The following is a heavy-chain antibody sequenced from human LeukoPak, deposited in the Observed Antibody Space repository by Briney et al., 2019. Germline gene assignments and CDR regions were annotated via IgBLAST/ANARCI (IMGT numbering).Heavy chain of an antibody. CDR3: ARGWGFEDIVVVPAAPYYYGMDV. CDR1: GYTFTSYD. CDR2: MSPNSGNT. D-gene: IGHD2-2*01. Sequence: GASVKASCKASGYTFTSYDINWVRQATGQGLEWMGWMSPNSGNTGYAQKFQGRVTMTRNTSISTAYMELSSLRSEDTAVYYCARGWGFEDIVVVPAAPYYYGMDVWGQGTTVTVSS. J-gene: IGHJ6*02. V-gene: IGHV1-8*01.